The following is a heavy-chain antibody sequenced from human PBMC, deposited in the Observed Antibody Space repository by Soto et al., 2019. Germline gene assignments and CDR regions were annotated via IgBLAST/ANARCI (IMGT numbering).Heavy chain of an antibody. V-gene: IGHV4-39*01. CDR2: IYYTGNT. CDR3: ERHSIWLLLSDY. J-gene: IGHJ4*02. CDR1: GGSISNSNYY. Sequence: SETLSLTCNDSGGSISNSNYYWGWIRQPPGKGLEWIGSIYYTGNTYYNPSLKSRVTISVDTSKNQFSLKLDSVTAADTAVYFCERHSIWLLLSDYWGQGSLVT. D-gene: IGHD3-22*01.